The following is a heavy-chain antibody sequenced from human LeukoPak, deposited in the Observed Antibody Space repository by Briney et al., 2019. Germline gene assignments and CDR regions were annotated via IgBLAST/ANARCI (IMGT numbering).Heavy chain of an antibody. V-gene: IGHV4-59*01. CDR3: ARGDSSGYYSDAFDI. CDR1: GGSISSYY. CDR2: IYYSGST. J-gene: IGHJ3*02. D-gene: IGHD3-22*01. Sequence: SETLSLTCTVSGGSISSYYWSWIRQPPGKGLEWIGYIYYSGSTNYNPSLKSRVTISVDTSRNQFSLKLSSVTAADTAVYYCARGDSSGYYSDAFDIWGQGTMVTVSS.